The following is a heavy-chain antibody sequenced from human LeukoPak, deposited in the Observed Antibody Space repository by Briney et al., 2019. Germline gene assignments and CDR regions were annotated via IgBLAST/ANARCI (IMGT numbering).Heavy chain of an antibody. CDR3: ARDGGLPQSYVLLWFGELQPMGFDY. J-gene: IGHJ4*02. V-gene: IGHV1-46*01. CDR2: VNPSGGST. D-gene: IGHD3-10*01. Sequence: ASVKVSCRASGYTFTSYYMHWVRQAPGQGLEWMGIVNPSGGSTSYAQKFQGRVTMTRDTSTSTVYMELSSLRSEDTAVYYCARDGGLPQSYVLLWFGELQPMGFDYWGQGTLVTVSS. CDR1: GYTFTSYY.